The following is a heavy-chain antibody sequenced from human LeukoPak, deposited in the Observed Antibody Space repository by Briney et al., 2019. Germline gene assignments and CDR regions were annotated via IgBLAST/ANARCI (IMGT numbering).Heavy chain of an antibody. J-gene: IGHJ5*02. Sequence: ASVKVSCKASGYTFTGYYMHWVRQAPGQGLEGMGWINPKHGGTNSAQKFQGRVTMTRDTPISTAYMELSRLRSDDTTVYYCAKDDYGDYSWFDPWGQGTLVTVSS. D-gene: IGHD4-17*01. CDR3: AKDDYGDYSWFDP. CDR2: INPKHGGT. V-gene: IGHV1-2*02. CDR1: GYTFTGYY.